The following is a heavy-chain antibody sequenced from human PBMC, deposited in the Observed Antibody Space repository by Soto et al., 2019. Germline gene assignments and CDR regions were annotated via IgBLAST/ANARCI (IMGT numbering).Heavy chain of an antibody. V-gene: IGHV4-31*03. Sequence: QVQLQESGPGLMKASQILSLTCTVSGGSISRGGYYWTWIRQFPGKGLEWLAHIYYSGNTYYNPSLKSRLSISQDTSTNQFSLSLTSVTAADTAVYFCARGAADYGNAFDIWGRGTLVTFSS. D-gene: IGHD4-17*01. J-gene: IGHJ3*02. CDR1: GGSISRGGYY. CDR2: IYYSGNT. CDR3: ARGAADYGNAFDI.